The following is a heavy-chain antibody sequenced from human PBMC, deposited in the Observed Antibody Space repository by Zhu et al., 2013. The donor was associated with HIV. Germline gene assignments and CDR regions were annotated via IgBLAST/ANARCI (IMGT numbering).Heavy chain of an antibody. D-gene: IGHD6-19*01. CDR3: ARSLYGSGGDWFDP. CDR2: IKDNTGAT. V-gene: IGHV1-2*02. Sequence: QVQLVQSGAEVKKPGASVKVSCKASGYTLSGYYMHWVRQAPGQGLEWMGWIKDNTGATNFSQRFQGRVTMTRDTSISTAYMELSRLTSVDTAFYYCARSLYGSGGDWFDPWGQGTLVT. CDR1: GYTLSGYY. J-gene: IGHJ5*02.